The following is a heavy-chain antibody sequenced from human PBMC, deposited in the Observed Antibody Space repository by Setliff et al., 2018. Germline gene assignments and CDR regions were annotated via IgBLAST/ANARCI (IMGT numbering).Heavy chain of an antibody. Sequence: GASVKVSCKASGYTFAGYYMHWVRQAPGQGLEWMGWINPNSGGANYAQKFQGRITMTRDTSITTAYMELSSLRSDDTAVYNCARVAIMGPPSWGQGTLVTVSS. D-gene: IGHD3-16*01. CDR2: INPNSGGA. V-gene: IGHV1-2*02. CDR3: ARVAIMGPPS. CDR1: GYTFAGYY. J-gene: IGHJ5*02.